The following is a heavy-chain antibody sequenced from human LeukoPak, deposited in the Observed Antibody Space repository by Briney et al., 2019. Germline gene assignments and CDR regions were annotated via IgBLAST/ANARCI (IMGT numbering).Heavy chain of an antibody. J-gene: IGHJ4*02. Sequence: GGSLRLSCAAPGFTFSTYAMRWVRQAPGKGLEWVSSIKGGGGDPFYADSVKGRFTISRDNSKNTLFLQLDSLRGEDSAVYYGAKGGHDFNPFYWWGQGTLVTVSS. V-gene: IGHV3-23*01. CDR1: GFTFSTYA. D-gene: IGHD2-21*02. CDR3: AKGGHDFNPFYW. CDR2: IKGGGGDP.